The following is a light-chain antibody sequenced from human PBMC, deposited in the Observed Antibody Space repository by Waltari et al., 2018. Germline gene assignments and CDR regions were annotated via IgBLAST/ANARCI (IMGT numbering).Light chain of an antibody. Sequence: QSALTQPASVSGSPGPSITISCTGTSRAVGGYKLVSWYQQHPGKAPKLMIYEVSNRPSGVSNRFSGSKSGNTASLTISGLQAEDEADYYCSSYTSSSTLVFGGGTKLTVL. J-gene: IGLJ2*01. CDR2: EVS. CDR3: SSYTSSSTLV. CDR1: SRAVGGYKL. V-gene: IGLV2-14*01.